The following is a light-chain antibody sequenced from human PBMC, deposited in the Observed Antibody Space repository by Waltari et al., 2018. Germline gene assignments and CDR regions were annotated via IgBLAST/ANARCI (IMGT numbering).Light chain of an antibody. J-gene: IGKJ1*01. Sequence: IQMTQSPSTLSASVGDSVTITCRASQNINTWLAWHQQKPGKAPKLLIYKASRLESGVPSRFSGSGSGTEFTLTISSLQPDDFATYYCLQYNGEPRTFGQGTKVEVK. CDR1: QNINTW. CDR2: KAS. V-gene: IGKV1-5*03. CDR3: LQYNGEPRT.